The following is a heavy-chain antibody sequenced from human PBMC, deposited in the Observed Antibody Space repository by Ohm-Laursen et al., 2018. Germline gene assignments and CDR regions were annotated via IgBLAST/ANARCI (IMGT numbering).Heavy chain of an antibody. CDR2: INPNSGGT. D-gene: IGHD3-10*01. V-gene: IGHV1-2*02. CDR3: ARDSGLREFDY. CDR1: GYTFTGYY. Sequence: GASVKVSCKASGYTFTGYYMHWVRQAPGQGLEWMGWINPNSGGTNYAQKFQGRVTMTRDTSISTAYMELSSLKSDDTAVYYCARDSGLREFDYWGQGTLVTVSS. J-gene: IGHJ4*02.